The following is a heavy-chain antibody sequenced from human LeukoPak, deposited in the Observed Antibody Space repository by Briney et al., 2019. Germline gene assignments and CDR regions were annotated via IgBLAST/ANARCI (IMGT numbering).Heavy chain of an antibody. CDR1: GGTFSSYA. CDR2: IIPIFGTA. D-gene: IGHD3-10*01. CDR3: ARSGNYYGSGSYPFDP. J-gene: IGHJ5*02. Sequence: SVKVSCKASGGTFSSYAISWVRQAPGQGLEWTGVIIPIFGTANYAQKFQGRVTITADESTSTAYMELSSLRSEDTAVYYCARSGNYYGSGSYPFDPWGQGTLVTVSS. V-gene: IGHV1-69*01.